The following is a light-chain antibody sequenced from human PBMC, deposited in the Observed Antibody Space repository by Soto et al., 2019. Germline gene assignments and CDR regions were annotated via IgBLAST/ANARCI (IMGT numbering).Light chain of an antibody. CDR3: QQYNSQT. CDR1: QNIYSN. Sequence: EILMTQSPATLAVSAGERATLSCRASQNIYSNVAWYQQRPGQAPRLLIYRASTRAPGIPARFSGSGSGTEFTLTISSLQPDDFATYYCQQYNSQTFGQGTKVDIK. CDR2: RAS. J-gene: IGKJ1*01. V-gene: IGKV3-15*01.